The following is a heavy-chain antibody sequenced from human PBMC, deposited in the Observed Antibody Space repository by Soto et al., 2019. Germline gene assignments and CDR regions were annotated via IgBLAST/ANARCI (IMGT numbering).Heavy chain of an antibody. D-gene: IGHD5-18*01. Sequence: QITLKESGPTLVKPTQTLTLTCTFSGFSLTTRGVGVGWIRQPPGKALEWLALIYWDDDEGYSPSLKSRLTITQDTYKKQVVLKMTNMDPVDTATYYCAHRPRGYSYHFDYWGQGTLVTVSS. CDR3: AHRPRGYSYHFDY. CDR2: IYWDDDE. V-gene: IGHV2-5*02. CDR1: GFSLTTRGVG. J-gene: IGHJ4*02.